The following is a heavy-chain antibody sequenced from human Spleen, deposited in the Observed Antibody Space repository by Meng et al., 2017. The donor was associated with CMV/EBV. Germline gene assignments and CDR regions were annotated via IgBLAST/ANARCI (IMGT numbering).Heavy chain of an antibody. CDR1: GGSFSGYY. Sequence: QWQLTRGGAGLFKPSETLSPTCAVYGGSFSGYYWSWIRQPPGKGLEWIGEINHSGSTNYNPSLKSRVTISVDTSKNQFSLKLSSVTAADTAVYYCASIAAAGTAIVYWGQGTLVTVSS. J-gene: IGHJ4*02. CDR3: ASIAAAGTAIVY. CDR2: INHSGST. D-gene: IGHD6-13*01. V-gene: IGHV4-34*01.